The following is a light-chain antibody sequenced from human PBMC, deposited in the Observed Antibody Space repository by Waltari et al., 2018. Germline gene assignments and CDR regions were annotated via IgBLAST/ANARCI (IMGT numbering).Light chain of an antibody. V-gene: IGKV1-39*01. Sequence: IQMTQSPSSLSASVGDRVTITCRASQSISSSLNWYQQIPGKAPKLLIYAASSLQSGVPSRFSGSGSGTDFTLTISSLQPEDFATYYCQQSYSTPWTFGQGTKVEIK. J-gene: IGKJ1*01. CDR1: QSISSS. CDR2: AAS. CDR3: QQSYSTPWT.